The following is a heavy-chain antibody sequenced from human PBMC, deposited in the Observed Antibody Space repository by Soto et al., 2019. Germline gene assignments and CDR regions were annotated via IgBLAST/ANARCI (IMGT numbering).Heavy chain of an antibody. Sequence: PGGSLSLSCAASGFPFSSYAMGWVRQAPGRGLEWVSAISGSGGTTYYADSMTGRFTISRDKAKKSKYLQMNSLRAEDTAVYYCEKGGCSSSNFRGFDPWGQGTLVTVSS. CDR1: GFPFSSYA. CDR2: ISGSGGTT. J-gene: IGHJ5*02. CDR3: EKGGCSSSNFRGFDP. D-gene: IGHD2-2*01. V-gene: IGHV3-23*01.